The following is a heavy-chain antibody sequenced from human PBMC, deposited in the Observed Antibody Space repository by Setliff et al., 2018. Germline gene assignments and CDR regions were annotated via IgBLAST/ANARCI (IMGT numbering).Heavy chain of an antibody. J-gene: IGHJ4*02. CDR3: AKARNAGYAGGWYLNY. V-gene: IGHV3-23*01. CDR2: ISGSGGST. D-gene: IGHD2-15*01. CDR1: GFTFSSYA. Sequence: GGSLRLSCAASGFTFSSYAMSWVRQAPGKGLEWVSGISGSGGSTYYADSVKGRFTISRDNSKNTLYLQMNSLRAEDTAVYYCAKARNAGYAGGWYLNYWGQGTLVTVSS.